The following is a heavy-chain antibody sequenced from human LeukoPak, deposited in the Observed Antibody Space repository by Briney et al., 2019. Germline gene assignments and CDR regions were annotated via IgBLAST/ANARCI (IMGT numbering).Heavy chain of an antibody. D-gene: IGHD3-16*01. V-gene: IGHV1-2*02. Sequence: ASVKVSCKASGGTFSSYAISWVRQAPGQGLEWMGGINSNSGGTNYALKFQGRVTMTRDTSISTAYMDLSSLRSDDTAVYYCARVLVPAGGGVVDYWGQGTLVTVSS. J-gene: IGHJ4*02. CDR1: GGTFSSYA. CDR2: INSNSGGT. CDR3: ARVLVPAGGGVVDY.